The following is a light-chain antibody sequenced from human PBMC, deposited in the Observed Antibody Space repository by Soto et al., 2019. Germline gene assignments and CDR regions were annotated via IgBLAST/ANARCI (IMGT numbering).Light chain of an antibody. CDR1: SSNIGAGYD. CDR2: GNS. V-gene: IGLV1-40*01. J-gene: IGLJ1*01. CDR3: QSYDSSRSPGYV. Sequence: QSVLTQPPSVSGAPGQRVTISCTGSSSNIGAGYDVHWYQQLPGTAPKLLIYGNSNRPSGVPDRFSGSKSGTSASLAITGLQAEDEADYYCQSYDSSRSPGYVFGTGTKLTVL.